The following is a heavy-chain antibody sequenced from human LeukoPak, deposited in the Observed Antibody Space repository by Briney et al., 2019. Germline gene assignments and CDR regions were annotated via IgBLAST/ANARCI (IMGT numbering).Heavy chain of an antibody. Sequence: PSETLSLTCTVSGGSFSSYYWSWIRQPPGKGLEWIGYIYYGGDTNYNPSLKSRVTISVDTSKNQFSLKLGSVTAADTAVFYCARSWGSSSGIDNWGQGTLVTVSS. V-gene: IGHV4-59*01. CDR1: GGSFSSYY. D-gene: IGHD6-13*01. CDR3: ARSWGSSSGIDN. J-gene: IGHJ4*02. CDR2: IYYGGDT.